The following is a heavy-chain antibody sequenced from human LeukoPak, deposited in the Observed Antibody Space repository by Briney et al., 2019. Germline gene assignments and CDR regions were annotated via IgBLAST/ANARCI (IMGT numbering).Heavy chain of an antibody. V-gene: IGHV1-2*02. J-gene: IGHJ6*03. Sequence: GASVKVSCKASGYTFTGYYMHWVRQAPGQGLEWMGWINPNSGGTNYAQKFQGRVTMTRDTSISTAYMELSRLRSDDTAVYYCARDPAMAFYYMDVWGKGTTVTVSS. CDR1: GYTFTGYY. CDR2: INPNSGGT. D-gene: IGHD5-18*01. CDR3: ARDPAMAFYYMDV.